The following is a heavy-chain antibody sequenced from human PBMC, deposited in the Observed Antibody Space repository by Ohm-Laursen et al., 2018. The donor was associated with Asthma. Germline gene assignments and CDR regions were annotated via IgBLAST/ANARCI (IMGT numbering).Heavy chain of an antibody. CDR1: GFTFVDFA. Sequence: SLRLSCAASGFTFVDFAMHWVRQGPGKGLEWISSIDSQSDSYVDSVKGRFTISRDNAKNSVYLQMNSLRAEDTAVYYCARVCSSTSCYDSYYYYYGMDVWGQGTTVTVSS. CDR3: ARVCSSTSCYDSYYYYYGMDV. V-gene: IGHV3-9*01. CDR2: IDSQSDS. D-gene: IGHD2-2*01. J-gene: IGHJ6*02.